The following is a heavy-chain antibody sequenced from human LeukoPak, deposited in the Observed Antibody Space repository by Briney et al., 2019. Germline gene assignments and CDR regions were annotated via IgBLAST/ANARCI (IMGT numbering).Heavy chain of an antibody. CDR3: ARIADYGSGFEL. D-gene: IGHD3-10*01. J-gene: IGHJ4*02. Sequence: PGGSLRLSCAASGFTLSTFGMTWVRQAPGKGLEWVSGISGSDRSIYYADSVKGRFTISRDNSKNTLYLQMNSLRVEDTAVYYCARIADYGSGFELWGQGTLVTVSS. CDR2: ISGSDRSI. CDR1: GFTLSTFG. V-gene: IGHV3-23*01.